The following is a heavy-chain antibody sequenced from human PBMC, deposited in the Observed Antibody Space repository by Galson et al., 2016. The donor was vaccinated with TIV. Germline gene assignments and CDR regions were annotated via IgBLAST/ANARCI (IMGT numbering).Heavy chain of an antibody. CDR1: GFTFSRYW. D-gene: IGHD2-2*03. V-gene: IGHV3-7*03. CDR3: ARAIGKADGC. CDR2: ISQDGNEI. J-gene: IGHJ4*02. Sequence: SLRLSCAASGFTFSRYWMHWVRQARGMGLEWVANISQDGNEIYYVDSVKGRVTISRDNAKILVFLQMTSLRAEDMAVYYCARAIGKADGCWGQGTLVTVSS.